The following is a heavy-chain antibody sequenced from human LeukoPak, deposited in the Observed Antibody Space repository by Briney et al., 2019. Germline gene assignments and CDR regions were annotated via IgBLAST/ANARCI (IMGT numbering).Heavy chain of an antibody. CDR3: ARDLWLAVAAADY. J-gene: IGHJ4*02. Sequence: GGSLRLSCAASGFTFSSYSMNWVRQTPGKGLEWVSYISSSGSTIYYADSVKGRFTISRDNARNSLYLQMNSLRAEDTALYYCARDLWLAVAAADYWGQGTLVTVSS. V-gene: IGHV3-48*01. D-gene: IGHD2-15*01. CDR2: ISSSGSTI. CDR1: GFTFSSYS.